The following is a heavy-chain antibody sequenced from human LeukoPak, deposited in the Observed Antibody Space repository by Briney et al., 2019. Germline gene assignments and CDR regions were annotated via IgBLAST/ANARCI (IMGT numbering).Heavy chain of an antibody. CDR2: ISGSGGST. D-gene: IGHD2-21*01. CDR3: AKDFVRLADYYYYMDV. Sequence: GGSLRLSCASSGFTFSSYAMRWVRQAPARGLECVSAISGSGGSTYYADSVKGRFTNSRDNSKNTLYMQMNSLRAEDTAVYYCAKDFVRLADYYYYMDVWGKGTTVTVSS. V-gene: IGHV3-23*01. J-gene: IGHJ6*03. CDR1: GFTFSSYA.